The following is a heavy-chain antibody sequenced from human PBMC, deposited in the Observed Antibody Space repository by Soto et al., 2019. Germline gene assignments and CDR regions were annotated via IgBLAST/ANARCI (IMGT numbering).Heavy chain of an antibody. V-gene: IGHV1-18*01. CDR1: GYTFTSYG. CDR3: ARDSGDYDFWSGYYTGYFDY. CDR2: ISAYNGNT. D-gene: IGHD3-3*01. J-gene: IGHJ4*02. Sequence: ASVRVSCKASGYTFTSYGISWVRQAPGQGLEWMGWISAYNGNTNYAQKLQGRVTMTTDTSTSTAYMELRSLRSDDTAVYYCARDSGDYDFWSGYYTGYFDYWGQGTLVTVSS.